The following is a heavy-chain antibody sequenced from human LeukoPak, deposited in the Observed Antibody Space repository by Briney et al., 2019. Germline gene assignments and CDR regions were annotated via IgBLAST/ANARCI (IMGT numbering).Heavy chain of an antibody. V-gene: IGHV3-9*01. Sequence: GGSLRLSCAASGFTFDDYAMHWVRQAPGKGLEWVSGISWNSGSIGYADSVKGRFTISRDNAKNSLYLQMNSLRAVDTALYYCAKDLFSYYGSGSPDYWGQGTLVTVSS. CDR1: GFTFDDYA. CDR2: ISWNSGSI. J-gene: IGHJ4*02. CDR3: AKDLFSYYGSGSPDY. D-gene: IGHD3-10*01.